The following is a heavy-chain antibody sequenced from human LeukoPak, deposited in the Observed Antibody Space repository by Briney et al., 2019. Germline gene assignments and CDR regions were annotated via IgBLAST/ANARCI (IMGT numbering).Heavy chain of an antibody. V-gene: IGHV3-23*01. CDR2: ISGSGGST. CDR3: AKDNILGSGSYRYYGMDV. Sequence: GGSLRLSCAASGFTFSSYAMSWVRQAPGKGLEWVSAISGSGGSTYYADSVKGRFTISRDNSKNTLYLQMNSLRAEDTAVYYCAKDNILGSGSYRYYGMDVWGQGTTVTISS. D-gene: IGHD3-10*01. J-gene: IGHJ6*02. CDR1: GFTFSSYA.